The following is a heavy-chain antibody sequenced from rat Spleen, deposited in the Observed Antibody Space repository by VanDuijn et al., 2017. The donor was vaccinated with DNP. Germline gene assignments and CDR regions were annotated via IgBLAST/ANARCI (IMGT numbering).Heavy chain of an antibody. Sequence: EVQLVESGGDLVQPGRSLKLSCVASGFTFNNYWMTWIRQVPGKGLEWVASITSSGGSTYYPDSVKGRFTISRDNAKNTLYLQMNSLRSEDTATYYCARESSTTVVPYYFDYWGQGVMVTVSS. CDR1: GFTFNNYW. J-gene: IGHJ2*01. CDR2: ITSSGGST. V-gene: IGHV5-31*01. D-gene: IGHD1-1*01. CDR3: ARESSTTVVPYYFDY.